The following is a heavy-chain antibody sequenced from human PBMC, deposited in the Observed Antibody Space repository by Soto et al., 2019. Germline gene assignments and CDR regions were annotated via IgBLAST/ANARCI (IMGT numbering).Heavy chain of an antibody. J-gene: IGHJ6*03. D-gene: IGHD2-15*01. Sequence: ASVKVSCKASGYTFTGYDINWVRQATGQGLEWMGWMNPNSGNTGYAQKFQGRVTMTRNTSISTAYMELSSLRSEDTAVYYCARGRRDCSGGSCYLYLYYYYYYYYMDVSGKGTTVTVSS. CDR1: GYTFTGYD. CDR3: ARGRRDCSGGSCYLYLYYYYYYYYMDV. CDR2: MNPNSGNT. V-gene: IGHV1-8*01.